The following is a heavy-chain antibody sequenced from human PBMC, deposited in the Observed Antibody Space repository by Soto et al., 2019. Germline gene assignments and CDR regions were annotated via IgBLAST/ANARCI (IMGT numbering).Heavy chain of an antibody. CDR3: AIGLEQLWFGYYGMYV. V-gene: IGHV3-30-3*01. D-gene: IGHD5-18*01. CDR2: ISYDGSNK. Sequence: PGGSLRLSCAASGFTFSSYAMHWVRQAPGKGLEWVAVISYDGSNKYYADSVKGRFTISRDNSKNTLYLQMNSLRAEDTAVYYCAIGLEQLWFGYYGMYVWGQGTTVTVSS. CDR1: GFTFSSYA. J-gene: IGHJ6*02.